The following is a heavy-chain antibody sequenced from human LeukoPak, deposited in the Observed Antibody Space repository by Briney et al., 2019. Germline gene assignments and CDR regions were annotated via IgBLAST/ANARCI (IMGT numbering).Heavy chain of an antibody. CDR1: GYTFTSYA. CDR2: YNPSGGTT. Sequence: ASVKVSCKASGYTFTSYAMNWVRQAPGQGLEWMGIYNPSGGTTSHAQKFRGRLTMTRDTSTSTVYMDLSSLKSEDTALYYCARDGETSSGAAFDLWGQGTMVTVSS. V-gene: IGHV1-46*01. D-gene: IGHD3-10*01. CDR3: ARDGETSSGAAFDL. J-gene: IGHJ3*01.